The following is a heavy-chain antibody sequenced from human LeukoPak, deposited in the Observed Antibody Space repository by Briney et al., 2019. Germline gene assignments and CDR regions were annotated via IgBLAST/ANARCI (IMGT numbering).Heavy chain of an antibody. CDR2: MNPNRGNT. J-gene: IGHJ4*02. CDR1: GYTFTSYD. CDR3: ARGDDILTGYYWVY. V-gene: IGHV1-8*01. Sequence: ASVKVSCKASGYTFTSYDINWVRQATGQGLEWMGWMNPNRGNTGYAQKFQGRATMTRNTSISTAYMELSSLRSEDTAVYYCARGDDILTGYYWVYWGQGTLVTVSS. D-gene: IGHD3-9*01.